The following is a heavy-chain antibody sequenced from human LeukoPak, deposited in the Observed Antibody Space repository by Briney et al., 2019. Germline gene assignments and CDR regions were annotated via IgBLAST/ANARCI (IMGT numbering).Heavy chain of an antibody. J-gene: IGHJ4*02. D-gene: IGHD3-10*01. V-gene: IGHV4-34*01. CDR2: INHSGST. Sequence: PSETLSLTCAVYGGSFSGYYWSWIRQPPGKGLEWIGEINHSGSTNYNPSLKSRATISVDTSKNQFSLKLSSVTAADTAVYYCARGEAVVRLLDYWGQGTLVTVSS. CDR3: ARGEAVVRLLDY. CDR1: GGSFSGYY.